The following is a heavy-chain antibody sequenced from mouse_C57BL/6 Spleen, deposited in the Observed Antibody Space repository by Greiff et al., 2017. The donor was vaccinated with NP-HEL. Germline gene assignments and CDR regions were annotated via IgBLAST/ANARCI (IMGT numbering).Heavy chain of an antibody. CDR2: IDPSDSET. CDR3: ARGSTGTGAWFAY. CDR1: GYTFTSYW. V-gene: IGHV1-52*01. D-gene: IGHD4-1*02. J-gene: IGHJ3*01. Sequence: QSCKASGYTFTSYWMHWVKQRPIQGLEWIGNIDPSDSETHYNQKFKDKATLTVDKSSSTAYMQLSSLTSEDSAVYYCARGSTGTGAWFAYWGQGTLVTVSA.